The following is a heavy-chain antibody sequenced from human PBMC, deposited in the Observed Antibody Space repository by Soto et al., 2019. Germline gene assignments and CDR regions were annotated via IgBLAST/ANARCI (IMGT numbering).Heavy chain of an antibody. CDR2: INHSGST. Sequence: SETLSLTCAVYGGSFSGYYWSWIRQPPGKGLEWIGEINHSGSTNYNPSLKSRVTISVDTSKNQFSLKLSSVTAADTAVYYCASTTGTTSTKYYFDYRGQGTLVTVSS. J-gene: IGHJ4*02. D-gene: IGHD1-1*01. V-gene: IGHV4-34*01. CDR3: ASTTGTTSTKYYFDY. CDR1: GGSFSGYY.